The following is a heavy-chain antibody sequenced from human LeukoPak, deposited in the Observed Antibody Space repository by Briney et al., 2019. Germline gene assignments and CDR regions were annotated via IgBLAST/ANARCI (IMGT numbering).Heavy chain of an antibody. CDR2: ISGSGGST. V-gene: IGHV3-23*01. J-gene: IGHJ4*02. CDR1: GFTFSSYA. Sequence: LPGGSVRLSCAASGFTFSSYAMSWVRQAPGKGLEWVSAISGSGGSTYYADSVKGRFTISRDNSKNTLYLQMNSLRAEDTAVYDCAKDEGITIFGVAIPFDYWGQGTLVTVSS. CDR3: AKDEGITIFGVAIPFDY. D-gene: IGHD3-3*01.